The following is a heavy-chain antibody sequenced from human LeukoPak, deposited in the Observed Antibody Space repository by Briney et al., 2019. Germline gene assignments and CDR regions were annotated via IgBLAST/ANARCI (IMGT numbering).Heavy chain of an antibody. CDR3: ARGFFGYSNWFDP. CDR1: GGSISSYY. CDR2: IYSRGST. J-gene: IGHJ5*02. Sequence: PSETLSLTCTVSGGSISSYYWRWIRQPARKGLEWIGRIYSRGSTNYNPSLKSRVTLSVDTSKNQFSLKLTSGTAADTAVYYCARGFFGYSNWFDPWGQGTLVTVSS. V-gene: IGHV4-4*07. D-gene: IGHD3-22*01.